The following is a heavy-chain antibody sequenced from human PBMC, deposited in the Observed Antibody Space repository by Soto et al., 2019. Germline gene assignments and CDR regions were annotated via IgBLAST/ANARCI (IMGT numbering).Heavy chain of an antibody. CDR1: GFTFSDHY. J-gene: IGHJ6*03. V-gene: IGHV3-72*01. CDR3: ARVEGYYYYMDV. Sequence: GGSLRLSCVASGFTFSDHYMDWVRQAPGKGLEWVGRTRNKANSYTTEYAASVKGRFTISRDDSKNSLYLQMNSLKTEDTAVYYCARVEGYYYYMDVWGKGTTVTVSS. CDR2: TRNKANSYTT.